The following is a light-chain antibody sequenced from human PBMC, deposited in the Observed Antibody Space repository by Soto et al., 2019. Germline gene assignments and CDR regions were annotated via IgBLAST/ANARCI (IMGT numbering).Light chain of an antibody. CDR3: QSHDSSLSGSV. Sequence: QSVLTQQPSVSGAPGQRVTISCTGRSSNIGAGYDIHWYQQLPGTAPKLLIYGNNNRPSGVPDRFSGSKSGTSASLAITGLQAEDEADYYCQSHDSSLSGSVFGTGTKVTV. J-gene: IGLJ1*01. V-gene: IGLV1-40*01. CDR2: GNN. CDR1: SSNIGAGYD.